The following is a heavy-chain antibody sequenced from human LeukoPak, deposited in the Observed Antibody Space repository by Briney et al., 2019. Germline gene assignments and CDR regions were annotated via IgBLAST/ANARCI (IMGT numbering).Heavy chain of an antibody. CDR3: ARLSIAVAGGFDY. D-gene: IGHD6-19*01. Sequence: PSETLSLTCTVSGGSISSSTYYWGWIRQPPGKGLEWIGTIHHSGSTYYNPSLKSRVTISVDTSKNQFSLKLSSVTAADTAVYYCARLSIAVAGGFDYWGQGTLVTVSS. CDR2: IHHSGST. CDR1: GGSISSSTYY. J-gene: IGHJ4*02. V-gene: IGHV4-39*01.